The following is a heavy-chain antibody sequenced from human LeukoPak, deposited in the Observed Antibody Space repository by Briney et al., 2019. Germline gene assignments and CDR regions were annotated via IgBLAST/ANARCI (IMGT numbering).Heavy chain of an antibody. CDR3: AREWIYDYYYYMDV. Sequence: ASVKVSCKASGYTFTGYYMHWVRQAPGQGLEWMGWINPNIGGANYAQKFQGRVTITRDTSISTAYMELSRLRSDDTAVYYCAREWIYDYYYYMDVWGKGTTVTISS. J-gene: IGHJ6*03. CDR1: GYTFTGYY. D-gene: IGHD2/OR15-2a*01. CDR2: INPNIGGA. V-gene: IGHV1-2*02.